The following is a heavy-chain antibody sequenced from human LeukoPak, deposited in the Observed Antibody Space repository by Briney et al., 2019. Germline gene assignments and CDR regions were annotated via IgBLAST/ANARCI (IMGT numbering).Heavy chain of an antibody. CDR3: ARGYGYYAY. CDR1: GYSFTNYG. J-gene: IGHJ4*02. CDR2: ISAYNGNT. D-gene: IGHD4-17*01. V-gene: IGHV1-18*01. Sequence: VASVKVSCKDSGYSFTNYGISWVRQAPGQGLEWMGWISAYNGNTNYAQRLQGRVTMARDTSTSTVYMELSSLRSEDTAVYYCARGYGYYAYWGQGTLVSVSS.